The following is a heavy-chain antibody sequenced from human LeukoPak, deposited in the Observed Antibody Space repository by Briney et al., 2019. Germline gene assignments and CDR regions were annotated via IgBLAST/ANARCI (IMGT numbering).Heavy chain of an antibody. V-gene: IGHV3-23*01. CDR1: GFTFSNA. CDR3: ARDGYYDSSSGVLDY. J-gene: IGHJ4*02. CDR2: IGSSGDIT. D-gene: IGHD3-22*01. Sequence: PGGSLRLSCAASGFTFSNAMSWVRQAPGMGLEWVSSIGSSGDITYYADSVKGRFTISRDNSKNTLYLQMNSLRAEDTAVYYCARDGYYDSSSGVLDYWGQGTLVTVSS.